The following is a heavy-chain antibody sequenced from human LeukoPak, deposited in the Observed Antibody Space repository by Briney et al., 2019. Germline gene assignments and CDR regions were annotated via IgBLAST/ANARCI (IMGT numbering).Heavy chain of an antibody. J-gene: IGHJ6*02. Sequence: ASVKVSCKASGDTFKTNGVSWVRQAPGQGLDWMGWISNYNGKTNYAQKFQGRVSLTADTSTSTAYMELRSLRSDDTAVYYCARDPYDCYDSSGRGMDVWGQGTTVIVSS. CDR1: GDTFKTNG. CDR2: ISNYNGKT. D-gene: IGHD3-22*01. CDR3: ARDPYDCYDSSGRGMDV. V-gene: IGHV1-18*01.